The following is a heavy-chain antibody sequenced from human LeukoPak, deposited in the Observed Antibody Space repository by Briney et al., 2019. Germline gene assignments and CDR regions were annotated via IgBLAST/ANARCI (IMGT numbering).Heavy chain of an antibody. Sequence: SETLSLTCTVSGGSISSSSYYWGWIRQPPGKGLEWIGSIYYSGSTYYNPSLKSRVTISVDTSKNQFPLKLSSVTAADTAVYYCARLVYGDYVFDYWGQGTLVTVSS. D-gene: IGHD4-17*01. CDR2: IYYSGST. V-gene: IGHV4-39*01. CDR1: GGSISSSSYY. CDR3: ARLVYGDYVFDY. J-gene: IGHJ4*02.